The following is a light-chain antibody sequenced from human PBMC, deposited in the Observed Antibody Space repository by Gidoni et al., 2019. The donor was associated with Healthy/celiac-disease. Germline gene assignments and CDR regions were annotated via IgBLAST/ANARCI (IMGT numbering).Light chain of an antibody. J-gene: IGLJ1*01. CDR3: SSDTSSSTYV. V-gene: IGLV2-14*01. Sequence: QSALTQPASVSGTPGQSLTISCPGTSSDVGGYNYVSWYQQHPAKAPKLMIYEVSNRPSGVSNRFSGSKSGNTAALTISGLQAEDEADYYCSSDTSSSTYVFGTGTKVTVL. CDR1: SSDVGGYNY. CDR2: EVS.